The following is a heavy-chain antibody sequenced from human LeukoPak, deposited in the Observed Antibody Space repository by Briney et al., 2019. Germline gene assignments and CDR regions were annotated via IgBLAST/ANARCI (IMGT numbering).Heavy chain of an antibody. CDR1: GGTFSSYA. Sequence: SVKVSCKASGGTFSSYAISWVRQAPGQGLEWMGGIIPIFGTANYAQKFLGRVTITTDESTSTAYMELSSLRSEDTAVYYCARAYGSGIDAFDIWGQGTMVTVSS. CDR3: ARAYGSGIDAFDI. J-gene: IGHJ3*02. CDR2: IIPIFGTA. D-gene: IGHD3-10*01. V-gene: IGHV1-69*05.